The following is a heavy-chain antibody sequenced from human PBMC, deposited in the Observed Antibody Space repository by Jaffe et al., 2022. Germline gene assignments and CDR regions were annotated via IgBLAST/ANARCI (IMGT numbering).Heavy chain of an antibody. CDR2: IRSKAYGGTT. J-gene: IGHJ3*02. Sequence: EVQLVESGGGLVQPGRSLRLSCTASGFTFGDYAMSWVRQAPGKGLEWVGFIRSKAYGGTTEYAASVKGRFTISRDDSKSIAYLQMNSLKTEDTAVYYCTRRYCSGGSCYTPLDAFDIWGQGTMVTVSS. CDR3: TRRYCSGGSCYTPLDAFDI. CDR1: GFTFGDYA. V-gene: IGHV3-49*04. D-gene: IGHD2-15*01.